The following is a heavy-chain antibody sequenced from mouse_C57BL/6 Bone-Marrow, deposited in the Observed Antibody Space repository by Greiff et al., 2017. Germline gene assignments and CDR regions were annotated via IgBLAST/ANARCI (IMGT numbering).Heavy chain of an antibody. CDR3: AREETAQGVAY. D-gene: IGHD3-2*02. V-gene: IGHV1-85*01. Sequence: VQLVESGPELVKPGASVKLSCKASGYTFTSYDINWVKQRTGQGLEWIGWIYPRDGSTKYNEKFKGKATLTVDTSSSTAYMELHSLTSEDSAVYFCAREETAQGVAYWGQGTLVTVSA. CDR1: GYTFTSYD. CDR2: IYPRDGST. J-gene: IGHJ3*01.